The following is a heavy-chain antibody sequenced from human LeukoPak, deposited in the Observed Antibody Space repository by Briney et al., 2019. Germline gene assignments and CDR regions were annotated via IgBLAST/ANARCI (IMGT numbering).Heavy chain of an antibody. D-gene: IGHD4-17*01. Sequence: ASVKVSCKVSGRTLIELPIHWVRQAPGKGFEWMGGFDPEDGDTIYAQRFQGRVTMTEDTSIETAYMEMSSLRFDDTAVYYCTTAFYIDGDPGYWGQGTLVTVSS. V-gene: IGHV1-24*01. J-gene: IGHJ4*02. CDR2: FDPEDGDT. CDR1: GRTLIELP. CDR3: TTAFYIDGDPGY.